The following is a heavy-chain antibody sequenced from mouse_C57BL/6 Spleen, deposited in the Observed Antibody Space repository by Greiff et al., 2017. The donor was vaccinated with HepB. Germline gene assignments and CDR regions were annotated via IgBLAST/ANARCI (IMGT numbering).Heavy chain of an antibody. Sequence: VQLKESGGDLVKPGGSLKLSCAASGFTFSSYGMSWVRQTPDKRLEWVATISSGGSYTYYPDSVKGRFTISRDNAKNTLYLQMSSLKSEDTAMYYCASQGDYYGSSSVYAMDYWGQGTSVTVSS. CDR3: ASQGDYYGSSSVYAMDY. D-gene: IGHD1-1*01. J-gene: IGHJ4*01. CDR1: GFTFSSYG. V-gene: IGHV5-6*01. CDR2: ISSGGSYT.